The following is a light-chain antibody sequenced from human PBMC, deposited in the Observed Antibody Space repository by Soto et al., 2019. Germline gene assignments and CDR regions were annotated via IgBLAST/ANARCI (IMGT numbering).Light chain of an antibody. V-gene: IGLV2-14*01. CDR3: SPYTSSSSYV. CDR1: SSDVGGYNY. J-gene: IGLJ1*01. Sequence: QSVLTQPASVSGAPGQSITISCTGTSSDVGGYNYVSWYQQLPGKAPRLMIYEVSHRPSGVSNRCSGSKSGNTASLTISGLQAEDEADYYCSPYTSSSSYVFGTGTKVTV. CDR2: EVS.